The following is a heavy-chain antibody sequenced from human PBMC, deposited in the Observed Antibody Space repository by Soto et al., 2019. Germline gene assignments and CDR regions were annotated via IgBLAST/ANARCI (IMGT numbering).Heavy chain of an antibody. CDR3: ARQHPLDSRVWYT. J-gene: IGHJ4*02. Sequence: GESLKISCKVSGESFTGFWIGWVRQMPGKGLEWLESIYPRDSDTRYSPSFQGQVTISAAKSLRTAYLQWNSLQASDTAIYYCARQHPLDSRVWYTWGQGTLVTVSS. CDR2: IYPRDSDT. D-gene: IGHD6-19*01. CDR1: GESFTGFW. V-gene: IGHV5-51*01.